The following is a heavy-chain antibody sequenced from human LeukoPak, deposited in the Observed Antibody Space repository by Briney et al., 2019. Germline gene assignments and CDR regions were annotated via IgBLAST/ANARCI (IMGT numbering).Heavy chain of an antibody. D-gene: IGHD3-10*01. Sequence: SETLSLTCAVYGGSFSGYYWSWFRQPPGKGLEWIGEINHSGSTNYNPSLKSRVTISVDTSKNQLSLKLSSVTAADTAVYYCARGQGFGYWGQGTLVTVSS. CDR1: GGSFSGYY. CDR3: ARGQGFGY. J-gene: IGHJ4*02. V-gene: IGHV4-34*01. CDR2: INHSGST.